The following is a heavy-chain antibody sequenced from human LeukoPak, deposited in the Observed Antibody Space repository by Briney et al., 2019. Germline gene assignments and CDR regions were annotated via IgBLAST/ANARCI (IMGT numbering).Heavy chain of an antibody. J-gene: IGHJ4*02. V-gene: IGHV3-74*01. Sequence: GGSLRLSCAASGFTVSSNYMHWVRQAPGQGLVWVSLINTDGSSATYADSVKGRFTISRDNARNTLYLQMNSLRAEDTAVYYCTRQMPAIRYFDFWGQGTLVTVSS. CDR3: TRQMPAIRYFDF. CDR1: GFTVSSNY. CDR2: INTDGSSA. D-gene: IGHD5-24*01.